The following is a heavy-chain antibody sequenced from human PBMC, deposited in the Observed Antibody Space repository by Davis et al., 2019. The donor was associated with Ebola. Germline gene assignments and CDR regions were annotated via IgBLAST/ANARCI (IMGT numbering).Heavy chain of an antibody. D-gene: IGHD7-27*01. Sequence: GSLRLSCTVSGGSISSSSYYWGWIRQPPGKGLEWIANIYYSGSTQYNPSLKSRVTISVDTSNNQFSLKLTSVTAADTAVYYCARSPLGTADYWGQGTLVTVSS. CDR1: GGSISSSSYY. CDR2: IYYSGST. J-gene: IGHJ4*02. CDR3: ARSPLGTADY. V-gene: IGHV4-39*01.